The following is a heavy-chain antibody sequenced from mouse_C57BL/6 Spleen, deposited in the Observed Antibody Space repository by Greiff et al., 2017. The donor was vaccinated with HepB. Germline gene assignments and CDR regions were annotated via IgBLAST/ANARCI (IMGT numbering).Heavy chain of an antibody. Sequence: EVHLVESGGGLVKPGGSLKLSCAASGFTFSSYAMSWVRQTPEKRLEWVATISDGGSYTYYPDNVKGRFTISRDNAKNNLYLQMSHLKSEDTAMYYCARDTLYGSSGFDYWGQGTTLTVSA. CDR3: ARDTLYGSSGFDY. CDR1: GFTFSSYA. J-gene: IGHJ2*01. CDR2: ISDGGSYT. D-gene: IGHD1-1*01. V-gene: IGHV5-4*01.